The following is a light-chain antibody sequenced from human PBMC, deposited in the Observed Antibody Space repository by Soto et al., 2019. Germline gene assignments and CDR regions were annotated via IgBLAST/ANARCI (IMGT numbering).Light chain of an antibody. CDR1: NSYVGAYNY. J-gene: IGLJ1*01. CDR2: DVS. Sequence: QSALTHPASGSGSPWQSTTLCFPGNNSYVGAYNYDSWYQQYPGEAPKVIIYDVSHRPAGVSNRFSGSKSGNTASLTISGLQTQDEADYYCSSYTSATTYVFGTGTRVTVL. V-gene: IGLV2-14*01. CDR3: SSYTSATTYV.